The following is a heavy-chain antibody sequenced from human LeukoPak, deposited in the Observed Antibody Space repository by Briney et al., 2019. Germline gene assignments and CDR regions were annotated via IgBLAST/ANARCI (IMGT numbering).Heavy chain of an antibody. D-gene: IGHD2-2*02. CDR3: ARDSIGYCSSTSCYRFDY. CDR2: IIPIFGTA. CDR1: GGTFSSYA. Sequence: ASVKVSCKASGGTFSSYAISWVRQAPGQGLEWMGGIIPIFGTANYAQKFQGRVTITADESTSTAYMELSSLRSEDTAVHYCARDSIGYCSSTSCYRFDYWGQGTLVTVSS. J-gene: IGHJ4*02. V-gene: IGHV1-69*01.